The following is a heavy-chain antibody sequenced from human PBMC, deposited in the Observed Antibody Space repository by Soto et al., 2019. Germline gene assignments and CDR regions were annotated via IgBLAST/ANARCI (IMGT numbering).Heavy chain of an antibody. V-gene: IGHV1-18*01. CDR3: ARGMYYYDSSGPDY. J-gene: IGHJ4*02. CDR1: GYTFTSYG. Sequence: ASVEVSCKASGYTFTSYGISWVRQAPGQGLEWMGWISAYNGNTNYAQKLQGRVTMTTDTSTSTAYMELRSLRSDDTAVYCCARGMYYYDSSGPDYWGQGTLVTVSS. D-gene: IGHD3-22*01. CDR2: ISAYNGNT.